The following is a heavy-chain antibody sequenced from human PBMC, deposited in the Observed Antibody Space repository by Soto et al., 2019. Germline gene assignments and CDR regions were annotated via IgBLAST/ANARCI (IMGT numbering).Heavy chain of an antibody. CDR2: IYHSGST. Sequence: QVQLQESGPGLVKPSGTLSLTCAVSGNSISSSNLWSWVRQPPGKGLALIGEIYHSGSTNYNPSLKSRVTISVDKTKNHCSLKLSSVTAADRAVYYCASDVGYHYYSSPAGQFDFWGQGTLVTVSS. D-gene: IGHD3-22*01. J-gene: IGHJ4*02. V-gene: IGHV4-4*02. CDR3: ASDVGYHYYSSPAGQFDF. CDR1: GNSISSSNL.